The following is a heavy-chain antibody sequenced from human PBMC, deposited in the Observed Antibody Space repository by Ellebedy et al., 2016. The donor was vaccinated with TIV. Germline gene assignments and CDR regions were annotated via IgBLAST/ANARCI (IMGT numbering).Heavy chain of an antibody. V-gene: IGHV3-23*01. D-gene: IGHD2-2*01. CDR2: ISDSGDTT. CDR3: AKQKSTLAGSSDI. CDR1: GFRFSSYA. J-gene: IGHJ3*02. Sequence: GESLKISCAASGFRFSSYAMNWVRQAPGKGLEWVSGISDSGDTTYYPDSVKGRFTISRDNSKNTLYLQMNSLRVEDTAVYYCAKQKSTLAGSSDIWGQGAMVTVSS.